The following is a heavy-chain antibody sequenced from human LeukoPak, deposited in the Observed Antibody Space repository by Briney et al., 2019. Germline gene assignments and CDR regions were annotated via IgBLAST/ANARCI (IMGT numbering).Heavy chain of an antibody. V-gene: IGHV3-48*04. J-gene: IGHJ4*02. Sequence: GGSLRLSCAASGFTFSSYSMNWVRQAPGKGLEWVSYISSSSSTIYYADSVKGRFTISRDNAKNSLYLQMNSLRAEDMALYYCAKDKGSGYSYGLFDYWGQGTLVTVSS. CDR3: AKDKGSGYSYGLFDY. CDR2: ISSSSSTI. D-gene: IGHD5-18*01. CDR1: GFTFSSYS.